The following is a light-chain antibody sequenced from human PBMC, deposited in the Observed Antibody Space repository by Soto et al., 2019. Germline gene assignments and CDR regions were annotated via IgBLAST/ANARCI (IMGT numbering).Light chain of an antibody. CDR3: QQTDSFPRT. CDR2: AAS. CDR1: QDISNY. Sequence: DIQMTPSPSSLSASVGDRVTLTFQASQDISNYLNWYQQKPGKAPKLLIYAASSLQTGVPSRFSGSRSGTDFALTISSLQRDDFATYYCQQTDSFPRTFGQGTKVDIK. J-gene: IGKJ1*01. V-gene: IGKV1-39*01.